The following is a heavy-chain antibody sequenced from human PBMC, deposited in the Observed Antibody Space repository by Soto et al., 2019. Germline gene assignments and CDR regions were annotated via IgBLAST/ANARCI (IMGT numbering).Heavy chain of an antibody. Sequence: QVQLQESGPGLVKPSETLSLTCTVSCGSISSYYWSWIRQPPGKGLEWIGDIYYSGSTNYNPSLKSRVTISIDTSKNQFSLKLRSVTAADTAVYYCAQTYYDILTGYSRFDYWGQGTLVTVSS. CDR2: IYYSGST. CDR1: CGSISSYY. J-gene: IGHJ4*02. V-gene: IGHV4-59*01. CDR3: AQTYYDILTGYSRFDY. D-gene: IGHD3-9*01.